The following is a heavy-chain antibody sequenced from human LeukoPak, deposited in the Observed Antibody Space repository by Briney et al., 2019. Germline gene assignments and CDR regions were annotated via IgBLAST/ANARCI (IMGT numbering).Heavy chain of an antibody. CDR1: GGSVSSGNYY. CDR3: ARRYCGSTICHDAFDI. Sequence: SETLSLTCGVSGGSVSSGNYYWSWIRQPAGKGLEWIGRSYTSGSTNYNPSLKSRVTISVDTSKNQFSLRLNSVTAADTAVYYCARRYCGSTICHDAFDIWGQGTMVTVSS. V-gene: IGHV4-61*02. D-gene: IGHD2-2*01. J-gene: IGHJ3*02. CDR2: SYTSGST.